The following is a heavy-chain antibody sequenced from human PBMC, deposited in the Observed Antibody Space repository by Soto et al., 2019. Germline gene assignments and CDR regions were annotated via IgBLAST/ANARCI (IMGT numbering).Heavy chain of an antibody. D-gene: IGHD6-13*01. V-gene: IGHV4-59*01. J-gene: IGHJ5*02. CDR2: IYYSGST. CDR3: ARIVRSYIAAADLGLVDP. Sequence: ETLPLSCTVPGGRISSYYWRWIRQPPGAGLEWIGYIYYSGSTYYNPSLKSRVTISVDTSKNQFSLKLSSVTDADTAVYYCARIVRSYIAAADLGLVDPWGQGTLVTVSS. CDR1: GGRISSYY.